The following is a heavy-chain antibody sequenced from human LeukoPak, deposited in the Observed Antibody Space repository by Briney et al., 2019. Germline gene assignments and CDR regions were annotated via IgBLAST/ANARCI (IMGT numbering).Heavy chain of an antibody. CDR1: GFTFSSYG. J-gene: IGHJ1*01. Sequence: PGGSLRLSCAASGFTFSSYGMHWVRQAPGKGLEWVAVIWYDGSNKYYADSVKGRFTISRDNSKNTLYLQMNSLRAEDTAVYYCAKDMRSSSLGYFQHWGQGTLVTVSS. D-gene: IGHD6-13*01. CDR3: AKDMRSSSLGYFQH. CDR2: IWYDGSNK. V-gene: IGHV3-33*06.